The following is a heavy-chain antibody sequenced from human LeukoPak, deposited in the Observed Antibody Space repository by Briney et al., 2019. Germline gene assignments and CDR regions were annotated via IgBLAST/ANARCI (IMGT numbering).Heavy chain of an antibody. D-gene: IGHD3-16*01. V-gene: IGHV1-69*05. CDR3: ARDDWRGSRYYFGY. J-gene: IGHJ4*02. CDR2: VIPIFGTA. Sequence: GSSVKVSCKASGGTFSSYAISWVRQAPGQGLEWMGGVIPIFGTANYAQKFQGRVTITTDESTSTAYMELSSLRPEDTAVYYWARDDWRGSRYYFGYWGQGTLGTVSS. CDR1: GGTFSSYA.